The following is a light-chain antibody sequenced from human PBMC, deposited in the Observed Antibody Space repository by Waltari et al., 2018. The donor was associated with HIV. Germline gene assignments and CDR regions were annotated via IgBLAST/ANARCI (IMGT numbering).Light chain of an antibody. CDR1: ALPTKY. CDR2: EDS. V-gene: IGLV3-10*01. CDR3: YSTDITSHQRV. Sequence: SYELPQPPSVSVSPGQTARITCSGDALPTKYAYWYQQRSGQAPVLVIYEDSKRPSGIPERFSGSSSGTMVTLTISGAQVEDEADYYCYSTDITSHQRVFGGGTKLTVL. J-gene: IGLJ3*02.